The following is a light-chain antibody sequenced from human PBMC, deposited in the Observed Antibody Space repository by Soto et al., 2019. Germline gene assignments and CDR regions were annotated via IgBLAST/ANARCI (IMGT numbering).Light chain of an antibody. J-gene: IGLJ2*01. CDR2: EVR. V-gene: IGLV2-14*01. CDR3: SSFTSNSSLI. Sequence: QSVLTQPASVSGSPGQSITISCAGTMRDVGGYNLVYWYQQHPGRAPQLILYEVRNRPSGISFRFSGSKSGNTASLTISGLQAEDEADYYCSSFTSNSSLIFGGGTKVTVL. CDR1: MRDVGGYNL.